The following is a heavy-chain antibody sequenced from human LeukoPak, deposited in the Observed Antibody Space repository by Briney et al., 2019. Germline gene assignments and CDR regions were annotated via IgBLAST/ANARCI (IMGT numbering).Heavy chain of an antibody. CDR2: IIPIFGTA. V-gene: IGHV1-69*05. CDR1: GGTFISYA. J-gene: IGHJ5*02. Sequence: GASVKVSCKASGGTFISYAISWVRQAPGQGLEWMGGIIPIFGTANYAQKFQGRVTITTDESTSTAYMELSSLRSEDTAVYYCARDWGIVGATTFTNWFDHWGQGTLVTVSS. CDR3: ARDWGIVGATTFTNWFDH. D-gene: IGHD1-26*01.